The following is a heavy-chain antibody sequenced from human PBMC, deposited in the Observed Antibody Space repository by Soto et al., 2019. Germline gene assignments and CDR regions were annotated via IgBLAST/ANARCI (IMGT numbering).Heavy chain of an antibody. CDR1: GYTFTSYD. CDR3: ARSDYYDFWSGRYYYYYYMDV. J-gene: IGHJ6*03. CDR2: MNPNSGNT. Sequence: GASVKVSCKASGYTFTSYDSNWVRQATGQGLEWMGWMNPNSGNTGYAQKFQGRVTMTRNTSISTAYMELSSLRSEDTAVYYCARSDYYDFWSGRYYYYYYMDVWGKGTTVTVS. D-gene: IGHD3-3*01. V-gene: IGHV1-8*01.